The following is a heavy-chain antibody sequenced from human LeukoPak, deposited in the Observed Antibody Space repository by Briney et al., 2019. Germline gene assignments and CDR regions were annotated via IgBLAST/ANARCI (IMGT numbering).Heavy chain of an antibody. CDR3: AKDPAPGGEAVVILYY. CDR2: ISGSGGST. D-gene: IGHD3-22*01. V-gene: IGHV3-23*01. J-gene: IGHJ4*02. Sequence: GGSLRLSCAASGFTFSSYAMSWVRQAPGEGLEWVSAISGSGGSTYYADSVKGRFTISRDNSKNTLYLQMNSLRAEDTAVYYCAKDPAPGGEAVVILYYWGQGTLVTVSS. CDR1: GFTFSSYA.